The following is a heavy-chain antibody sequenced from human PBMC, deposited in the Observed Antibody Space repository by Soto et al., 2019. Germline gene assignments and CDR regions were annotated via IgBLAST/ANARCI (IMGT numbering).Heavy chain of an antibody. V-gene: IGHV4-28*01. CDR2: IYYSGTT. J-gene: IGHJ4*02. CDR1: GYSISSSNW. D-gene: IGHD1-26*01. CDR3: ARREIQGPIDY. Sequence: QVQLQESGPGLVKPSDTLSLTCAVSGYSISSSNWWGWIRQPPGKGLEWIGYIYYSGTTYYNPSLRRRVTMSVDTAKNQFSLKLTSVTAVDTAVYYCARREIQGPIDYWGQGTLVTVSS.